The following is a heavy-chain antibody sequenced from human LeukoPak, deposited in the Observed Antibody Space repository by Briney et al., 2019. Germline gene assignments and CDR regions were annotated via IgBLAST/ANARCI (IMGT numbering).Heavy chain of an antibody. D-gene: IGHD5-18*01. CDR1: GFTFSSDE. CDR2: ISNSGRTR. J-gene: IGHJ6*02. Sequence: GGSLRLSCAASGFTFSSDEMNWVRQVPGKGLEWVSYISNSGRTRYYADSVKGRFTISRENVKNSLYLQMDSLRAEDTALYYCARGYIVRGMDVWGQGTTVIVSS. V-gene: IGHV3-48*03. CDR3: ARGYIVRGMDV.